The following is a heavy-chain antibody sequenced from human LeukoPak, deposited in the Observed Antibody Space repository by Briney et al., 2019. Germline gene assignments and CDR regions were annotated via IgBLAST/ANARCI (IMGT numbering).Heavy chain of an antibody. CDR2: IYYSGST. CDR1: GGSISNYY. D-gene: IGHD1-26*01. J-gene: IGHJ5*02. CDR3: ARASEWELPT. Sequence: SETLSLTCTVSGGSISNYYWSWIRQPPGRGLEWIGYIYYSGSTNYNPSLKSRVTMSVDTSKNQFSLKLSSVTAADTAVYYCARASEWELPTWGQGTLVTVSS. V-gene: IGHV4-59*12.